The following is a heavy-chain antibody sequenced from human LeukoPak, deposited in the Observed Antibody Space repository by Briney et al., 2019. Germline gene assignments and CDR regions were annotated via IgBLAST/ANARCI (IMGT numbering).Heavy chain of an antibody. V-gene: IGHV3-30*18. J-gene: IGHJ4*02. CDR2: ISYDGSNK. CDR3: AKDVGALGALGY. Sequence: GGSLRLSCAASGFTFSSCGMHWVRQAPGKGLEWVAVISYDGSNKYYADSVKGRFTISRDNSKNTLYLQMNSLRAEDTAVYYCAKDVGALGALGYWGQGTLVTVSS. D-gene: IGHD1-26*01. CDR1: GFTFSSCG.